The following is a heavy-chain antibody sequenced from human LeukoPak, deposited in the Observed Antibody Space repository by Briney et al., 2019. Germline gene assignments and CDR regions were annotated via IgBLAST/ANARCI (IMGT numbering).Heavy chain of an antibody. Sequence: ASVKVSCKVSGYNLTELSMHWVRQAPGKGLEWMGGFDPEDGETIYAQKFQGRVTMTEDTSTDTAYMELSSLRSEDTAVYYCATPQPLKYSCYDPLDYWGQGTLVTVSS. CDR2: FDPEDGET. J-gene: IGHJ4*02. CDR1: GYNLTELS. D-gene: IGHD5-12*01. CDR3: ATPQPLKYSCYDPLDY. V-gene: IGHV1-24*01.